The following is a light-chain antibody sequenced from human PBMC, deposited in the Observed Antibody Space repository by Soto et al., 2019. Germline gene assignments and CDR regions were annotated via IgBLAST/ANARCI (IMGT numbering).Light chain of an antibody. J-gene: IGKJ4*01. CDR3: QHYGISLLT. Sequence: EIVLTQSPGTLSLSPGERATLSCRASQSVSSSYLAWYQQKPGQAPRLLIYGASSRATGIPDRFSGSGSGTDFTLTISRLEPEDFAVYYCQHYGISLLTFGGGTKVEIK. CDR1: QSVSSSY. V-gene: IGKV3-20*01. CDR2: GAS.